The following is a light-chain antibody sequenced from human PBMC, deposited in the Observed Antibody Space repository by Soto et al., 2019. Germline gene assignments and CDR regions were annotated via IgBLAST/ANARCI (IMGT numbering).Light chain of an antibody. Sequence: QSALTQPASVSGSPGQSITISCTGTGSDVGGYNFVSWYQQHPGKAPKLMIYEVTDRPSGVSNRFSGSKSGSTASLTISGLQAEDEADYYCSSYTSRNTLAFGGGTKVTVL. J-gene: IGLJ2*01. CDR2: EVT. V-gene: IGLV2-14*01. CDR1: GSDVGGYNF. CDR3: SSYTSRNTLA.